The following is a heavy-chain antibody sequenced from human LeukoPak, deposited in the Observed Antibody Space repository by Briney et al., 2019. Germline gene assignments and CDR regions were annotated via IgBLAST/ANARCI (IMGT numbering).Heavy chain of an antibody. CDR3: AREAAYSVQLWSDDAFDI. D-gene: IGHD5-18*01. Sequence: GGSLRLSCAASGFTVSSNYMSWVRQAPGKGLEWVSVIYSGGSTYYADSVKGRFTISRDNSKNTLYLQMNSLRAEDTAVYYCAREAAYSVQLWSDDAFDIWGQGTMVTVSS. CDR1: GFTVSSNY. J-gene: IGHJ3*02. V-gene: IGHV3-53*01. CDR2: IYSGGST.